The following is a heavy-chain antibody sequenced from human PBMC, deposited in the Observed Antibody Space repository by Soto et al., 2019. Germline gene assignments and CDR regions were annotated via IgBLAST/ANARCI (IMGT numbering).Heavy chain of an antibody. J-gene: IGHJ5*02. CDR1: GFTFSSYS. D-gene: IGHD6-6*01. CDR2: ISSSSSTI. V-gene: IGHV3-48*02. CDR3: ARVRWGDSSSSVDWFDP. Sequence: GGSLRLSCAASGFTFSSYSMNWVRQAPGKGLEWVSYISSSSSTIYYADSVKGRFTISRDNAKNSLYLQMNSLRDEDTAVYYCARVRWGDSSSSVDWFDPWGQGTLVTVSS.